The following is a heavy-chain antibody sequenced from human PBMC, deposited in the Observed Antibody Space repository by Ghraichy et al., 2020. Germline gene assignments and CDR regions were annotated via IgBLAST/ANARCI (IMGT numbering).Heavy chain of an antibody. CDR1: GGSISSYY. J-gene: IGHJ5*02. Sequence: SETLSLTCTVSGGSISSYYWSWIRQPPGKGLEWIGYIYYSGSTNYNPSLKSRVTISVDTSKNQFSLKLSSVTAADTAVYYCARYVDTAPGPVNWFDPWGQGTLVTVSS. CDR3: ARYVDTAPGPVNWFDP. D-gene: IGHD5-18*01. V-gene: IGHV4-59*01. CDR2: IYYSGST.